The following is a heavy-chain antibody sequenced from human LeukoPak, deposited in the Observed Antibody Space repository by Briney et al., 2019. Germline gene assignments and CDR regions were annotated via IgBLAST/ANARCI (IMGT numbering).Heavy chain of an antibody. CDR2: ISSSSSYI. CDR3: AWYSSSDPLPLDAFDI. Sequence: PGGSLRLSCAASGFTFSSYSMNWVRQAPGKGLEWVSSISSSSSYIYYADSVKGRFTISRDNAKNSLYLQMNSLRAEDTAVYYCAWYSSSDPLPLDAFDIWGQGTMVTVSS. V-gene: IGHV3-21*01. D-gene: IGHD6-6*01. CDR1: GFTFSSYS. J-gene: IGHJ3*02.